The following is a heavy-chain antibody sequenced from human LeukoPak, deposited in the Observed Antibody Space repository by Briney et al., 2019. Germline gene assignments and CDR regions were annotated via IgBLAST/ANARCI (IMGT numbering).Heavy chain of an antibody. CDR3: ARDFPCATGTMCLAFDI. J-gene: IGHJ3*02. CDR1: GGSISSGSYY. Sequence: SETLSLTCTVSGGSISSGSYYWNWIRQPAGEGLEWIGRIYTSGSTNYNPSLKSRVTISVDTSKNQFSLKLSSVTAADTAVYYCARDFPCATGTMCLAFDIWGQGTMVTVSS. CDR2: IYTSGST. D-gene: IGHD1-1*01. V-gene: IGHV4-61*02.